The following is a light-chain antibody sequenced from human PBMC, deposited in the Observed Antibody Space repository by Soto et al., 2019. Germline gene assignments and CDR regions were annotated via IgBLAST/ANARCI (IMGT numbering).Light chain of an antibody. V-gene: IGKV1-33*01. Sequence: DIQMTQSPSSLSASVGDRVTITCQASQYIDKFLNWYQQKSGKAPKLLISDASNLETGVQSRFSGGGSGTDFTFTITSLQPEDVAIYYCKQYDDHPITFGQGTRLEIK. J-gene: IGKJ5*01. CDR3: KQYDDHPIT. CDR1: QYIDKF. CDR2: DAS.